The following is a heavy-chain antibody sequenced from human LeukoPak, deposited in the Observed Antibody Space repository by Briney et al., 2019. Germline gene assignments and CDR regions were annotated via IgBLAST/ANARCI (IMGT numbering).Heavy chain of an antibody. D-gene: IGHD3-16*01. CDR3: ARARNGGSFDP. Sequence: GGSLRLSCAASGFTFSRYSMNWVRQAPGKGLEWVSSISSSSSHIYYADSVTGRFTVSRDNAKNSLYLQMNSLRAEDTAVYYCARARNGGSFDPWGQGTLVTVSS. V-gene: IGHV3-21*01. CDR1: GFTFSRYS. J-gene: IGHJ5*02. CDR2: ISSSSSHI.